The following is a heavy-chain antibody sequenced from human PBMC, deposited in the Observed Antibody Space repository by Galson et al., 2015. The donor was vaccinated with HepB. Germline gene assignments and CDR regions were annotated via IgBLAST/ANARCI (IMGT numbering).Heavy chain of an antibody. D-gene: IGHD5-12*01. Sequence: SLRLSCAASGFTFSSFAMSWVRQAPGKGLEWVSTINGRGDSTYYADSVKGRLTISRDNSKNTMSLQMNSLRAEDTAVYYCAKWRYTLKAFDYWGQGILVTVSS. J-gene: IGHJ4*02. CDR3: AKWRYTLKAFDY. V-gene: IGHV3-23*01. CDR2: INGRGDST. CDR1: GFTFSSFA.